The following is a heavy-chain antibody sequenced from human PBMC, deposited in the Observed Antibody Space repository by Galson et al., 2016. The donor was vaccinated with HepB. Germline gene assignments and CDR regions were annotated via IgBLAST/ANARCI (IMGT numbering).Heavy chain of an antibody. CDR1: GYSFSSYW. V-gene: IGHV5-10-1*01. D-gene: IGHD5-24*01. CDR2: VDPGDSYG. J-gene: IGHJ4*02. Sequence: QSGAEVKEPGESLRISCKGSGYSFSSYWITWVRQRPGKGLEWIGRVDPGDSYGNYSPSFQGHVTISADKSISTASLQWTNLKASDTAMYYCARHRGHHGYNDFDYWGQGTLVTVSS. CDR3: ARHRGHHGYNDFDY.